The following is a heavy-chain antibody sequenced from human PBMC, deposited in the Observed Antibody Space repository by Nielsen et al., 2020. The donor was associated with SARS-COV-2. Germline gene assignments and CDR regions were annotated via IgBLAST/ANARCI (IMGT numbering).Heavy chain of an antibody. CDR2: ISYDGSNK. D-gene: IGHD1-26*01. Sequence: GESLKISCAASGFTFSSYGMHWVRQAPGKGLEWVAVISYDGSNKYYADSVKGRFTISRDNSKNTLYLQMNSLRAEDTAVYYSAKSRSGSYYSAFDIWGQGTMVTVSS. CDR3: AKSRSGSYYSAFDI. CDR1: GFTFSSYG. J-gene: IGHJ3*02. V-gene: IGHV3-30*18.